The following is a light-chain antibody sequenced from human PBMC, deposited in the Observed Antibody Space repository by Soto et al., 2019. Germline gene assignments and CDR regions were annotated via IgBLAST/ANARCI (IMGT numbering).Light chain of an antibody. CDR2: GPS. J-gene: IGKJ5*01. Sequence: EFVLKQSTVTLSLFPGERATLSCRASQSVSSTYLAWYQHKPGQAPRLLIYGPSSRAAGIPDRFSGSGSGTDFTLTISRLEPEDFAVYYCHQYGSSPRTFGQGTRLEIK. CDR3: HQYGSSPRT. CDR1: QSVSSTY. V-gene: IGKV3-20*01.